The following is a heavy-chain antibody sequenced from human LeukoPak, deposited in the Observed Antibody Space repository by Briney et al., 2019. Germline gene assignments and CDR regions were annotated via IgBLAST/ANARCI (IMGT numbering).Heavy chain of an antibody. V-gene: IGHV3-23*01. CDR3: AKDWPPIAAAMTFSDY. J-gene: IGHJ4*02. CDR1: GFAFSRSW. D-gene: IGHD6-13*01. Sequence: GGSLRLSCVASGFAFSRSWMSWVRQAPGKGLEWVSAISGSGGSTYYADSVKGRFTISRDNSKNTLYLQMNSLKAEDTAVYYCAKDWPPIAAAMTFSDYWGQGTLVTVSS. CDR2: ISGSGGST.